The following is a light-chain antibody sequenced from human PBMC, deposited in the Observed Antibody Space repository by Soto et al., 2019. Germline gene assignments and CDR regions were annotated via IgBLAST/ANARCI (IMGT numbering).Light chain of an antibody. Sequence: IMLTQSPATLSLSPGERATLSCRASQSVRSNYVAWYQQKPGQAPRLLISGASSRATGIPDRFSGSGSGTDFTLTISRLEPEDFALYYCQQYGSSPITFGQGTRLEIK. CDR2: GAS. CDR1: QSVRSNY. J-gene: IGKJ5*01. V-gene: IGKV3-20*01. CDR3: QQYGSSPIT.